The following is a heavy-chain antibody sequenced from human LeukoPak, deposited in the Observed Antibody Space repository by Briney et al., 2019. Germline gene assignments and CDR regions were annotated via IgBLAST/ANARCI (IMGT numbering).Heavy chain of an antibody. CDR1: GRSISSSSYY. J-gene: IGHJ4*02. D-gene: IGHD3-16*02. CDR3: ARHRPPYYDYFWGSYRRYHFDY. V-gene: IGHV4-39*01. CDR2: IYYSGST. Sequence: PSETLSLTCTVSGRSISSSSYYWGWIRQPPGKGLEWIGSIYYSGSTYYNPSLKSRVTISVDTSKNQFSLKLSSVTAADTAVYYCARHRPPYYDYFWGSYRRYHFDYWGQGTLVTVSS.